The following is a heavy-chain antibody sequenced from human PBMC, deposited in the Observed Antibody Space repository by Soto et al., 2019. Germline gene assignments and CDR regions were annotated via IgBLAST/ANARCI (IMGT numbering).Heavy chain of an antibody. V-gene: IGHV3-15*01. CDR2: IKSKTDGGTT. J-gene: IGHJ5*02. CDR1: GFTFSNAW. D-gene: IGHD2-8*01. CDR3: TTANGSAASPGSLWYYYYYMDP. Sequence: SCAASGFTFSNAWMSWVSQAPGKGLEWVGRIKSKTDGGTTDYAAPVKGRFTISRDDSKNTLYLQMNSLKTEDTAVYYCTTANGSAASPGSLWYYYYYMDPWGQGTLVTVSS.